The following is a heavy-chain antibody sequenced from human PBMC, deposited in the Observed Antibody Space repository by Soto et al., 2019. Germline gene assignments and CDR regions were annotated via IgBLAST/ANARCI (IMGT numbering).Heavy chain of an antibody. D-gene: IGHD5-18*01. J-gene: IGHJ4*02. CDR2: ISSSSSTI. CDR1: GFTFSSYS. CDR3: ARDGGYSYGPFDY. V-gene: IGHV3-48*01. Sequence: EVQLVESGGGLVQPGGSLRLSCAASGFTFSSYSMNWVRQAPGKGLEWVSYISSSSSTIYYADSVKGRFTISRDNAKKSPYLQMNSLRAEDTAVYYCARDGGYSYGPFDYWGQGTLVTVSS.